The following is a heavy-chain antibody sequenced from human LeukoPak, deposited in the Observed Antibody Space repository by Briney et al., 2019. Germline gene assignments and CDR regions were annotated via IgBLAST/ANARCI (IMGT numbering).Heavy chain of an antibody. CDR2: ISGSGGT. J-gene: IGHJ4*02. Sequence: GGSLRLSCAASGFTFSDYAITWVRQAPGKGLEWVSAISGSGGTYYADSVKGRFTISRDNSKNTLSLQMNSLRGEDTAVYYCAKRWQVNSRALDHWGQGTRVTVSS. V-gene: IGHV3-23*01. D-gene: IGHD5-24*01. CDR3: AKRWQVNSRALDH. CDR1: GFTFSDYA.